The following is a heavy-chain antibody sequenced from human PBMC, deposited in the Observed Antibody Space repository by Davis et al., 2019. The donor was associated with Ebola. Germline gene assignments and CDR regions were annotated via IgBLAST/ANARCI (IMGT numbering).Heavy chain of an antibody. Sequence: GESLKISCKGSGYIFANYWIAWVRQMPGKGLEWMGIIYSGDSDTRYSPSFQGQVTIPVDKSMNTAYLQWSSLKASDSAMFYCARRQNWFDPWGQGTLVTVSS. V-gene: IGHV5-51*01. CDR2: IYSGDSDT. CDR1: GYIFANYW. J-gene: IGHJ5*02. CDR3: ARRQNWFDP.